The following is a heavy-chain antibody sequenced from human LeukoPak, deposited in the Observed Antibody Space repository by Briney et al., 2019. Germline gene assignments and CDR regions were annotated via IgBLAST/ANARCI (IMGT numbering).Heavy chain of an antibody. CDR3: AKDSGSYYGNWFDP. V-gene: IGHV3-23*01. Sequence: PRGSLRLSCAPSGFTFSSSAMSWVRQAPGKGLEWVSAIRGSGGSTYYADSVKGRFTISRDNSKNTLYPQMNSLRAEDTAVYYCAKDSGSYYGNWFDPWGQGTLVTVSS. CDR1: GFTFSSSA. CDR2: IRGSGGST. D-gene: IGHD1-26*01. J-gene: IGHJ5*02.